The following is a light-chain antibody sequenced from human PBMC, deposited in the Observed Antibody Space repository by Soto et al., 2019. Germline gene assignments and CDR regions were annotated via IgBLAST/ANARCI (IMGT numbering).Light chain of an antibody. J-gene: IGLJ1*01. V-gene: IGLV2-14*03. CDR1: SSDVGGYNY. Sequence: QSVLTQPASVSWSPGQSITISCTGTSSDVGGYNYVSWYQQQPHKAHRIMIYDVSNRPSGVSDRLSGSKSGETASMTMSGLQAADEADYYCNSFTSSHAYVSGTGTKVNV. CDR3: NSFTSSHAYV. CDR2: DVS.